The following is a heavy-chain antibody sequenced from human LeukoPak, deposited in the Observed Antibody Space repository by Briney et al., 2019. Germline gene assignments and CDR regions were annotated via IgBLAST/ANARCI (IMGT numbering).Heavy chain of an antibody. CDR3: AREFTGSGSYYGNFDY. Sequence: PGGSLRLSCAASGFTVSSNYMSWVRQAPGKGLEWVSVIYSGGSTYYADSVKGRFTISRDNSKNTLYLQVNSLRAEDTAVYYCAREFTGSGSYYGNFDYWGQGTLVTVSS. D-gene: IGHD1-26*01. CDR2: IYSGGST. CDR1: GFTVSSNY. J-gene: IGHJ4*02. V-gene: IGHV3-66*01.